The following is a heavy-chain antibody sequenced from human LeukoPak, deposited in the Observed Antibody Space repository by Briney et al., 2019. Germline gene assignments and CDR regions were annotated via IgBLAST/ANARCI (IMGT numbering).Heavy chain of an antibody. CDR3: ARALPYYYDSSGYYYNWFDP. J-gene: IGHJ5*02. CDR2: IYYSGST. Sequence: SETLSLTCTVSGGSISSGSYYWSWIRQPAGKGLEWIGYIYYSGSTNYNPSLKSRVTISVDTSKNQFSLKLSSVTAADTAVYYCARALPYYYDSSGYYYNWFDPWGQGTLVTVSS. CDR1: GGSISSGSYY. D-gene: IGHD3-22*01. V-gene: IGHV4-61*10.